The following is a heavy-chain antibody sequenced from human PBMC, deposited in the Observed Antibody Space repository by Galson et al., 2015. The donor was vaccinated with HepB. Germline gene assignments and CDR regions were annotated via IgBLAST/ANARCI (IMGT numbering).Heavy chain of an antibody. V-gene: IGHV1-18*01. J-gene: IGHJ4*02. CDR2: IGAYNGNT. CDR3: ATNMVPRKGLDY. D-gene: IGHD3-10*01. Sequence: SVKVSCKASGYTFTSYGISWVRQAPGQGLEWMGWIGAYNGNTNFAQKLQGRVTMTTDTSTSTAYMELRSLRSDDTAVYYCATNMVPRKGLDYWGQGTLVTVSS. CDR1: GYTFTSYG.